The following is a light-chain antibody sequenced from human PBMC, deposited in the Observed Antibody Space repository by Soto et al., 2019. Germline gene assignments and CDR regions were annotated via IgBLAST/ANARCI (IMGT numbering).Light chain of an antibody. CDR1: QSVDNY. Sequence: EIELTQSPVTLSLSPGERATLSCRASQSVDNYLVWYQQKSGQAPRVLIYDASKRATGIPVRFSGSGSGTDFTLTISSLEPEDFAVYYCQQRRTWPPVTFGLGTTVE. CDR3: QQRRTWPPVT. V-gene: IGKV3-11*01. CDR2: DAS. J-gene: IGKJ1*01.